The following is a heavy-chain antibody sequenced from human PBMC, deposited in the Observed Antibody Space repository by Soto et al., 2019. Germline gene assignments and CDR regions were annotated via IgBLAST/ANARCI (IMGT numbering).Heavy chain of an antibody. CDR1: GDSISRSNYY. CDR3: ARGGQYYDMSTYYFDI. V-gene: IGHV4-39*01. Sequence: QLQLQESGPGLVKPWETLSLTCTVSGDSISRSNYYWAWIRQPPGKGPEWVGSIFRNGDTYKTPSLKSRVTIFVDTSSNEFSLKLSSVTAADTAVYYCARGGQYYDMSTYYFDIWDQGILVTVSS. CDR2: IFRNGDT. J-gene: IGHJ4*02. D-gene: IGHD3-16*01.